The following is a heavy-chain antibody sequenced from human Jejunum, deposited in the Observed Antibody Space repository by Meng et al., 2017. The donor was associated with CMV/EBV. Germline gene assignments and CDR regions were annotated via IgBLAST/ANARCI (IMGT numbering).Heavy chain of an antibody. J-gene: IGHJ4*02. V-gene: IGHV1-3*04. Sequence: SCKASGYTFTSYAIHWVRQAPGQRLEWMGWINTGNGNTKYSQKFQGRVTTTRDTSASTAYMELSSLRSEDTVVYYCSMDTSGYYYKYWGQGTLVTVSS. D-gene: IGHD3-22*01. CDR3: SMDTSGYYYKY. CDR1: GYTFTSYA. CDR2: INTGNGNT.